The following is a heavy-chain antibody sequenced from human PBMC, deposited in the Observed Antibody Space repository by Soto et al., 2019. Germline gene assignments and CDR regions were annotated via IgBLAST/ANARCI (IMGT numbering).Heavy chain of an antibody. J-gene: IGHJ3*02. CDR3: ATYRNFLQI. V-gene: IGHV4-30-2*01. CDR2: IYNSGST. CDR1: GGYISGGYYS. Sequence: SETLSLTCAVSGGYISGGYYSWIWIRQPPGKGLEWIGFIYNSGSTYYNSSLKSRVTISVDRSKNHFFLNLTSVTAADTAVYYCATYRNFLQIWGQGTKVTVSS. D-gene: IGHD4-4*01.